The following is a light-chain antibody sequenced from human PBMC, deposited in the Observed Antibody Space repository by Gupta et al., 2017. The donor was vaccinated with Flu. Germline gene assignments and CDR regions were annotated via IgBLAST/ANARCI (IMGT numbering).Light chain of an antibody. J-gene: IGKJ2*01. CDR1: QSVSSY. Sequence: EFVLTQSPATLSLSPGERATLSCRASQSVSSYVAWYQQKPGQAPRLLIYDGSNRATGIPARFSGSGSGTDFTLTISSLEPEDFAVYYCQQRYKWPNIFGQGTKLEIK. CDR2: DGS. CDR3: QQRYKWPNI. V-gene: IGKV3-11*01.